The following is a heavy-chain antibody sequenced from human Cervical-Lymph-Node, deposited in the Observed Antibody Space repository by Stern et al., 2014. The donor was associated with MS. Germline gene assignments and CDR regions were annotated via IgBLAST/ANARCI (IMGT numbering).Heavy chain of an antibody. D-gene: IGHD6-19*01. Sequence: EVQLLESGGGLVQPGGSQRLSCVASGSTFSTSWMSWVRQAPGKGLEWVANINRDGSVTFYLDSVKGRFTISRDNAKSSLYLEMNSVRAEDTAVYYCTRFLQSGWSDLFDSWGRGTLVTVSS. CDR3: TRFLQSGWSDLFDS. CDR2: INRDGSVT. V-gene: IGHV3-7*01. CDR1: GSTFSTSW. J-gene: IGHJ5*01.